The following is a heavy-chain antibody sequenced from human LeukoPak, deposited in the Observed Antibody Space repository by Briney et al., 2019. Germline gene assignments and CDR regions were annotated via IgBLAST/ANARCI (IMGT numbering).Heavy chain of an antibody. V-gene: IGHV3-7*05. CDR3: ARVWELSFDY. CDR1: GFTFSSYW. J-gene: IGHJ4*02. CDR2: IKLDGSEK. Sequence: TGGSLRLSCAASGFTFSSYWMSWVRQAPGKGLEWVANIKLDGSEKYYVDSVKGRFTISRDNSHNMLYLQMNSLRAEDTAVYYCARVWELSFDYWGQGTLVTVSS. D-gene: IGHD1-26*01.